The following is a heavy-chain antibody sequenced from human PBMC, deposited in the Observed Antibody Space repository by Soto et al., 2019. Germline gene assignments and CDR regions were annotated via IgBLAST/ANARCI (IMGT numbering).Heavy chain of an antibody. J-gene: IGHJ4*02. Sequence: GVSATVSSKACRVANTCRSMRSLRHAPGQGLEWMGWISAYNGNTNYAQKLQGRVTMTTDTSTSTAYMEVRSLRSDDTAVYYCARDPGTRSDYWGQGTLVTVSS. D-gene: IGHD3-10*01. CDR1: RVANTCRS. CDR3: ARDPGTRSDY. CDR2: ISAYNGNT. V-gene: IGHV1-18*01.